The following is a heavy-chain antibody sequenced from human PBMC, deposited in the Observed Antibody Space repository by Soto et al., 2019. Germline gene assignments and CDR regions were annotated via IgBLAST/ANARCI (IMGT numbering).Heavy chain of an antibody. J-gene: IGHJ4*02. V-gene: IGHV3-30-3*01. Sequence: GGSLRLSCAASAFTFSTYAMHWVRQAPGKGLEWLAIISSDGSNAYYGDSVKGRFTISRDNSRNTLYLQMNTLRPDDTALYFCARGTPDYGRTWSGSPHLDYWGPGTLVTVSS. CDR3: ARGTPDYGRTWSGSPHLDY. D-gene: IGHD3-10*01. CDR2: ISSDGSNA. CDR1: AFTFSTYA.